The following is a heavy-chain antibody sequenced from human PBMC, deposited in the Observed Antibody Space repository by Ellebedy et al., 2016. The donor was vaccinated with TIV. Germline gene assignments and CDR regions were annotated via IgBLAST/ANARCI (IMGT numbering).Heavy chain of an antibody. Sequence: MPSETLSLTCTVSGGSISSGGYYWSWIRQHPGKGLEWIGYIYYSGSTYYNPSLKSRVTISVDTSKNQFSLKLSSVTAADTAMYYCARDQAAGNLYPGGLGYWGQGTLVTVSS. CDR1: GGSISSGGYY. V-gene: IGHV4-31*03. D-gene: IGHD6-13*01. CDR3: ARDQAAGNLYPGGLGY. J-gene: IGHJ4*02. CDR2: IYYSGST.